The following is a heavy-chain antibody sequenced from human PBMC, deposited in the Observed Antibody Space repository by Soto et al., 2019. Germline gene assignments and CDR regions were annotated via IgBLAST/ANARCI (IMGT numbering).Heavy chain of an antibody. CDR1: GYTFTGYY. V-gene: IGHV1-2*02. CDR2: INPNSGGT. J-gene: IGHJ6*02. D-gene: IGHD3-10*01. CDR3: ARGITMVRGVIMTYYYYYGMDV. Sequence: GASVKVSCKASGYTFTGYYMHWVRQAPGQGLEWMGWINPNSGGTNYAQKFQGRVTMTRDTTISTAYMELSRLRSDDTAVYYCARGITMVRGVIMTYYYYYGMDVWGQGTTVTVSS.